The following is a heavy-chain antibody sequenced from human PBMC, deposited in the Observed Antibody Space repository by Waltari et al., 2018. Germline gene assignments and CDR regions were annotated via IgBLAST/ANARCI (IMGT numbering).Heavy chain of an antibody. CDR2: ISFNERNI. CDR3: ARDYCDRTNCHVMDV. CDR1: DFTFSSYA. D-gene: IGHD3-22*01. J-gene: IGHJ6*02. Sequence: QVQLVESGGGVVQPGRSLRLSCAASDFTFSSYALHWVRQAPGKGLECVAVISFNERNIYYVDSVKGRFTISRDNSKKMLYLQMNSLRGEDTAVYYCARDYCDRTNCHVMDVWGQGTTVTVSS. V-gene: IGHV3-30*04.